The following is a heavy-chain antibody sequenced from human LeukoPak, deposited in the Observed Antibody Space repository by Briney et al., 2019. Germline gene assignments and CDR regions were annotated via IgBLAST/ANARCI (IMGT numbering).Heavy chain of an antibody. V-gene: IGHV3-21*01. CDR2: ITSSSSYI. Sequence: GGSLILSCPVSGFTFSSYSMNSVRQAPGKGLEWVSSITSSSSYIYYADSVKGRFTISRDNAKNSLYLQMNSLRAEDTAVYYCARDLGYYGDLDYWGQGTMVTVSS. CDR1: GFTFSSYS. CDR3: ARDLGYYGDLDY. J-gene: IGHJ4*02. D-gene: IGHD4-17*01.